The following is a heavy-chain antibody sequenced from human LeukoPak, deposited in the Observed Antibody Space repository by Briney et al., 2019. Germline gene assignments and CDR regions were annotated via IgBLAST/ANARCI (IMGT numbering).Heavy chain of an antibody. J-gene: IGHJ2*01. D-gene: IGHD2-21*02. Sequence: GGSLRLSCAASGFTFDDYAMHWVRQAPGKGLEWVSGISWNSGSIGYADSVKGRFTISRDNAKNSLYLQMNSLRAEDTAVYYCARDFKVTGDYWYFDLWGRGTLVTVSS. CDR3: ARDFKVTGDYWYFDL. CDR2: ISWNSGSI. V-gene: IGHV3-9*01. CDR1: GFTFDDYA.